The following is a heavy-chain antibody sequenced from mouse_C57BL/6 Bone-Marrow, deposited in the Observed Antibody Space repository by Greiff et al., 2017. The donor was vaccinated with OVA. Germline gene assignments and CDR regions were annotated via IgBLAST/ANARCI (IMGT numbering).Heavy chain of an antibody. J-gene: IGHJ4*01. CDR3: ARPYYGSSLYYYAMDY. CDR1: GFTFSSYT. D-gene: IGHD1-1*01. CDR2: ISGGGGNT. V-gene: IGHV5-9*01. Sequence: DVKLVESGGGLVKPGGSLKLSCAASGFTFSSYTMSWVRQTPEKRLEWVATISGGGGNTYYPDSVKGRFTISRDNAKNTLYLQMSSLRSEDTALYYCARPYYGSSLYYYAMDYWGQGTSVTVSS.